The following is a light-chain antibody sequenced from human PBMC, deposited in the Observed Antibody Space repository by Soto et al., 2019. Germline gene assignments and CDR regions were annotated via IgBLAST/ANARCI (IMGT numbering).Light chain of an antibody. CDR3: QQYNNWTPLT. CDR2: GAS. J-gene: IGKJ4*01. Sequence: EMVMTQSPATLSVSPGERVTLSCRASQSVSSNLAWYQQKPGQAPRLLIFGASTRATGIPARFSGSGSGTEFTLTISSLQSEDFAVYYCQQYNNWTPLTFGGGTKVEIK. V-gene: IGKV3-15*01. CDR1: QSVSSN.